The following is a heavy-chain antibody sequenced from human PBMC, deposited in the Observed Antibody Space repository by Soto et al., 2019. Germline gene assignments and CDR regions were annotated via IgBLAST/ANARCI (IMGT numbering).Heavy chain of an antibody. Sequence: SLRLSCAASGFTFSSWAMGWVRQAPGKGLEWVSDIIDSGGSTYYADSVKGRFTISRDNSKSTLYLQMNSLRAEDTALYYCAKGRSYYYYYGVDVWGQGTTVTVSS. V-gene: IGHV3-23*01. CDR3: AKGRSYYYYYGVDV. CDR2: IIDSGGST. J-gene: IGHJ6*02. CDR1: GFTFSSWA.